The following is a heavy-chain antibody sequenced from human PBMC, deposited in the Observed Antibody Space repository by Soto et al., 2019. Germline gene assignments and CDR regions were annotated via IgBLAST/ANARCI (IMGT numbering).Heavy chain of an antibody. CDR3: AKSRSSRSGWYWEYDPFQH. CDR2: ISGSGGST. D-gene: IGHD6-19*01. CDR1: GFTFSSYA. Sequence: GGSLRLSCAASGFTFSSYAMSWVRQAPGKGLEWVSAISGSGGSTYYADSVKGRFTISRDNSKNTLYLQMNSLRAEDTAVYYCAKSRSSRSGWYWEYDPFQHWGQGTLVTVSS. J-gene: IGHJ1*01. V-gene: IGHV3-23*01.